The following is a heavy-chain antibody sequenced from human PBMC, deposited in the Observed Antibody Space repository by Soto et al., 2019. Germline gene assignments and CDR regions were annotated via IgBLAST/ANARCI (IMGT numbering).Heavy chain of an antibody. Sequence: EVQLVESGGGLIQPGGSLRLSCAVSGFTVRANYMSWVRQAPGKGLEWVSVIYSGGTTYYADSVKGRFIISRDISKNTLYLQMNSLRAEDTAVYYCARGRGHYCDTNYWGQGTLVTVSS. J-gene: IGHJ4*02. CDR3: ARGRGHYCDTNY. D-gene: IGHD3-22*01. V-gene: IGHV3-53*01. CDR2: IYSGGTT. CDR1: GFTVRANY.